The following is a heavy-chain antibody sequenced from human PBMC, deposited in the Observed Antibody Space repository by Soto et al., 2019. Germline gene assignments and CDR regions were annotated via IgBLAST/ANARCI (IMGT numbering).Heavy chain of an antibody. J-gene: IGHJ4*02. D-gene: IGHD3-10*01. CDR2: IYYSGST. Sequence: SETLSLTCTVSGGSISSGGYYWSWIRQHPGKGLEWIGYIYYSGSTYYNPSLKSRVTISVDTSKNQFSLKLSSVTAADTAVYYCAILLFGQLPSPFDYWGQGTLVTVSS. V-gene: IGHV4-31*03. CDR3: AILLFGQLPSPFDY. CDR1: GGSISSGGYY.